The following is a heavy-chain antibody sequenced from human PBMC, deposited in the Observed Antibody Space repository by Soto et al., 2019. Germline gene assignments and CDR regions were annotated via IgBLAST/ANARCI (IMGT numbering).Heavy chain of an antibody. J-gene: IGHJ4*02. V-gene: IGHV1-18*01. CDR3: ARTVAGYSDY. Sequence: ASVKVSCKVSGYTFTSSGISWVRQAPGQGPEWMGWISTYNGNTNYAQNLQGRVTMTTDTYTSTAYMELRGLRSDETAVYYCARTVAGYSDYWGQGTLVTVSS. D-gene: IGHD6-19*01. CDR2: ISTYNGNT. CDR1: GYTFTSSG.